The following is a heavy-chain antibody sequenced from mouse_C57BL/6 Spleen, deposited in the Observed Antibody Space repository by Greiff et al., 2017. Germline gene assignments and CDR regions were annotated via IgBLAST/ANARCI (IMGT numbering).Heavy chain of an antibody. CDR1: GYTFTSYW. CDR2: IYPGSGST. Sequence: QVQLQQPGAELVKPGASVKMSCKASGYTFTSYWITWVKQRPGQGLEWIGDIYPGSGSTNYNEKFKSKATMTVDTSSSTAYMQLSSLASEDSAVYYCARGDSNFDYWGQGTTLTVSS. CDR3: ARGDSNFDY. V-gene: IGHV1-55*01. J-gene: IGHJ2*01. D-gene: IGHD2-5*01.